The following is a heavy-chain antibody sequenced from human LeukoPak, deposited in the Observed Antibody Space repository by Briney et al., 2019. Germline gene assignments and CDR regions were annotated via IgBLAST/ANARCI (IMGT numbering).Heavy chain of an antibody. CDR3: ARDRGELGDEGWFDP. CDR1: GYTFTGYY. D-gene: IGHD7-27*01. CDR2: INPNSGGT. V-gene: IGHV1-2*06. Sequence: GASVKVSCKAPGYTFTGYYMHWVRQAPGQGLEWMGRINPNSGGTNYAQKFQGRVTMTRDTSISTAYMELSRLRSDDTAVYYCARDRGELGDEGWFDPWGQGTLVTVSS. J-gene: IGHJ5*02.